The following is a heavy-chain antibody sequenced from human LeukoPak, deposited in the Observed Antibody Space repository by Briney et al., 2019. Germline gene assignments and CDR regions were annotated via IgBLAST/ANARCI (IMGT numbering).Heavy chain of an antibody. CDR1: GGSFSGYY. D-gene: IGHD4-17*01. CDR2: INHSGST. CDR3: ARGPSDYGDYSGWFDP. J-gene: IGHJ5*02. Sequence: SETLSLTCAVYGGSFSGYYWSWIRQPPGKGLEWIGEINHSGSTNYNPSLKSRDTISVDTSKNQFSLKLSSVTAADTAVYYCARGPSDYGDYSGWFDPWGQGTLVTVSS. V-gene: IGHV4-34*01.